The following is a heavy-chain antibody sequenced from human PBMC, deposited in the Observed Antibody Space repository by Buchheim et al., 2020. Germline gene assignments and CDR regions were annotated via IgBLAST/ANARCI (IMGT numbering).Heavy chain of an antibody. CDR2: IRDRDGTIT. CDR1: GFTLSSYW. J-gene: IGHJ4*02. CDR3: VRDLVGPFDS. Sequence: EVQLVESGGGLVQPGGSLRLSCAASGFTLSSYWMHWGRQVPGKGLVWVSRIRDRDGTITDYADSVKGRFTISRDNARNKLYLQMNSLRVEDTSVYYCVRDLVGPFDSWGQGSL. D-gene: IGHD2-15*01. V-gene: IGHV3-74*01.